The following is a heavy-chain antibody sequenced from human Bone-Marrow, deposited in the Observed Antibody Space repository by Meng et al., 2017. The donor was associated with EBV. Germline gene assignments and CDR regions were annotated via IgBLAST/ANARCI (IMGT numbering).Heavy chain of an antibody. CDR3: TKSQGFALDY. V-gene: IGHV3-43D*03. CDR2: ISWNGGST. D-gene: IGHD3-10*01. CDR1: GFTFDDYA. Sequence: EVQLVQSGGVVVQSGGSLGLSWAASGFTFDDYAMHWVRQAPGKGLEWVSLISWNGGSTSYGDSVKGRFTISRDNSKNSLYLQMNSLRPEDTALYYCTKSQGFALDYWGQGTLVTVSS. J-gene: IGHJ4*02.